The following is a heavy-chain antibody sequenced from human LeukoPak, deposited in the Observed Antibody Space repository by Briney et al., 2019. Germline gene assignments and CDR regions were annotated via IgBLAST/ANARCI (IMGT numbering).Heavy chain of an antibody. J-gene: IGHJ4*02. D-gene: IGHD2-21*02. CDR2: IYPGDSNT. CDR1: GYSFTNYW. V-gene: IGHV5-51*01. CDR3: ARQPLVRDCGGDCEFDY. Sequence: GESLKISCKGSGYSFTNYWIGWVRQMPGKGLEWMGIIYPGDSNTRYSPSFQGQVTISADKSISTAYLQWTSLKASDTAIYYCARQPLVRDCGGDCEFDYWGQGTRVSVSS.